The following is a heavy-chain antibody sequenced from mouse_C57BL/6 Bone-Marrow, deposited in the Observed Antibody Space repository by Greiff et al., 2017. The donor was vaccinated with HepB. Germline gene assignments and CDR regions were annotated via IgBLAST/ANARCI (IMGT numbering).Heavy chain of an antibody. CDR3: AREIYGYDDWYFDV. CDR2: ISYDGSN. J-gene: IGHJ1*03. Sequence: VQLQQSGPGLVKPSQSLSLTCSVTGYSITSGYYWNWIRQFPGNKLEWMGYISYDGSNNYNPSLKNRISITRDTSKNQFFLKLNSVTTEDTATYYCAREIYGYDDWYFDVWGTGTTVTVSS. V-gene: IGHV3-6*01. CDR1: GYSITSGYY. D-gene: IGHD2-2*01.